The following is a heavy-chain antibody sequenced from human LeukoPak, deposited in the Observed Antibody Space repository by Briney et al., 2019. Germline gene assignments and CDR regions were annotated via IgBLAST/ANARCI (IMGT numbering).Heavy chain of an antibody. CDR3: AKDFRIGYSAHFDY. Sequence: GESLRLSCAASGFTFSTYVMSWVRQAPGKGLEWVSGISNSGGSTSYADSVKGRFTISSDTSKNTLYLQMDSLRGEDTAVYYCAKDFRIGYSAHFDYWGQGALVTVSS. D-gene: IGHD2-21*01. CDR1: GFTFSTYV. J-gene: IGHJ4*02. CDR2: ISNSGGST. V-gene: IGHV3-23*01.